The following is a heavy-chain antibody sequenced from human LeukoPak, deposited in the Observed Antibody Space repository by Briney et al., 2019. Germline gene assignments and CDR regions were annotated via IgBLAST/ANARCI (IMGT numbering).Heavy chain of an antibody. V-gene: IGHV4-59*08. J-gene: IGHJ4*02. D-gene: IGHD4-17*01. Sequence: SETLSLTCTVSGDSITSDYWSWIRQPPGKGLEWIGFINNRGTTSYNPSLTSRVTISRDMSKNQFALKLCSVSAADTAVYYCARYRDGDRDISLDIWGQGTLVTVSS. CDR3: ARYRDGDRDISLDI. CDR2: INNRGTT. CDR1: GDSITSDY.